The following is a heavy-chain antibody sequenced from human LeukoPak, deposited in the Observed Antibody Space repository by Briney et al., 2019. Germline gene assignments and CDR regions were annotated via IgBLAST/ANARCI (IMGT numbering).Heavy chain of an antibody. CDR1: GFTFSSYA. V-gene: IGHV3-64*01. CDR2: INSNGGST. CDR3: AKSQWLAQEGFDY. J-gene: IGHJ4*02. D-gene: IGHD6-19*01. Sequence: PGGSLRLSCAASGFTFSSYAMNWVRQAPGKRLEYVSSINSNGGSTYYANSVRGRFTVSRDNSKNTLYLQIDSLRAEDMAVYFCAKSQWLAQEGFDYWGQGTLVTVSS.